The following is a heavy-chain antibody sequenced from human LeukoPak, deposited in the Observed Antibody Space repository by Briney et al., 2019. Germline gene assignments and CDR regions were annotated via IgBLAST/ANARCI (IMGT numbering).Heavy chain of an antibody. V-gene: IGHV4-4*09. CDR1: GGSISSYY. Sequence: SETLSLTCTVSGGSISSYYWSWIRQPPGKGLEWIGYIYTSGSTNYNPSLKSRVTISVDTSKNQFSLKLSSVTAADTAVYYCARVKLRMRRYFDYWGQGTLVTVSS. D-gene: IGHD3-16*01. CDR2: IYTSGST. CDR3: ARVKLRMRRYFDY. J-gene: IGHJ4*02.